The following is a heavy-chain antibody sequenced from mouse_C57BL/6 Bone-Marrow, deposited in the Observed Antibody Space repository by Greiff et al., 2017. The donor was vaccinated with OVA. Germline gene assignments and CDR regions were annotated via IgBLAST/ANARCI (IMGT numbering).Heavy chain of an antibody. J-gene: IGHJ3*01. CDR3: ARTAQAAFAY. Sequence: EVKLVESGGGLVKPGGSLKLSCAASGFTFSDYGMHWVRQAPEKGLEWVAYISSGSSTIYYADTVKGRFTISRDNAKNTLFLQMTSLRSEDTAMYYCARTAQAAFAYWGQGTLVTVSA. CDR2: ISSGSSTI. D-gene: IGHD3-2*02. CDR1: GFTFSDYG. V-gene: IGHV5-17*01.